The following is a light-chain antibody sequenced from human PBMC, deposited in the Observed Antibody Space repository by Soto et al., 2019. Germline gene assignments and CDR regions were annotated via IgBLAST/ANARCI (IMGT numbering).Light chain of an antibody. CDR3: QQYNIWPII. J-gene: IGKJ5*01. V-gene: IGKV3-15*01. Sequence: EIVMKQSPATLSVSVGERATLACRASQSVTSNLAWYQQKTGQAPRILIYGASTRDTGIPARFSGRGSGTEFTLTISRLQSEDFEVYYCQQYNIWPIIFGQGTRLEIK. CDR1: QSVTSN. CDR2: GAS.